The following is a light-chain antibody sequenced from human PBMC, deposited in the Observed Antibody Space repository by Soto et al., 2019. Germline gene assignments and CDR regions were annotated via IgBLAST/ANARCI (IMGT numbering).Light chain of an antibody. Sequence: EIMLTQSPGTLSLSQGERATLSCRASQSVSSSYLAWYQQKPGQAPRLLIYGASNGATGIPDRLSGSGSGTDFTLTISRLEPEDFAVYYCQQSGSSPWTFGQGTKV. CDR3: QQSGSSPWT. CDR2: GAS. V-gene: IGKV3-20*01. CDR1: QSVSSSY. J-gene: IGKJ1*01.